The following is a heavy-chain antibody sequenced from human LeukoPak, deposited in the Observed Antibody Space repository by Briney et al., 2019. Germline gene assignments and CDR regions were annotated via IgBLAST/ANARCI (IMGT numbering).Heavy chain of an antibody. CDR1: GFTFSSYG. V-gene: IGHV3-30*02. Sequence: PGGSLRLSCAASGFTFSSYGMHWVRQAPGKGLEWVAFIRYDGSNKYYADSVKGRFTISRDNSKNTLYLQMNSLRAEDTAVYYCAKGGRDYYGSLAHFDYWGQGTLVTVSS. CDR2: IRYDGSNK. CDR3: AKGGRDYYGSLAHFDY. J-gene: IGHJ4*02. D-gene: IGHD3-10*01.